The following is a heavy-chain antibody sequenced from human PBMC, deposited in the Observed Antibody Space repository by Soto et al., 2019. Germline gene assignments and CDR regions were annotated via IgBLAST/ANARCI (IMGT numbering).Heavy chain of an antibody. V-gene: IGHV1-3*01. Sequence: ASGKVSGNASGYPFPSYAMPWVRQAPGQRLEWMGWINAGNGNKKYSQKFRGRVSITRDTSASTAYMDMSRLRSEETAVSYCARDNGDTANCYWFDPWGQGTMVPFSS. CDR3: ARDNGDTANCYWFDP. CDR1: GYPFPSYA. D-gene: IGHD5-18*01. CDR2: INAGNGNK. J-gene: IGHJ5*02.